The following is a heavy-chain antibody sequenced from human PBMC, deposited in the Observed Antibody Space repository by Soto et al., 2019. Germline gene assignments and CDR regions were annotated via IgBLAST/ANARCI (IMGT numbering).Heavy chain of an antibody. Sequence: GESLKISCKGSGYSFTSYWIGWVRQMPGKGLEWMGIIYPGDSDTRYSPSFQGQVTISADKSISTAYLQWSSLKASDTAMYYCARGGDQVAPASYGMDVWGQGTTVTVSS. CDR3: ARGGDQVAPASYGMDV. J-gene: IGHJ6*02. CDR1: GYSFTSYW. V-gene: IGHV5-51*01. CDR2: IYPGDSDT. D-gene: IGHD2-2*01.